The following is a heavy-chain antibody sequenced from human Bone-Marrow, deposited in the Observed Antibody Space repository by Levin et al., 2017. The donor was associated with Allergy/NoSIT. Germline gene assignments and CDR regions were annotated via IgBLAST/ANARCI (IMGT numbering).Heavy chain of an antibody. D-gene: IGHD3-3*01. CDR3: VKDISDLIFGAGAERGYFDQ. CDR1: GFTFDDFA. V-gene: IGHV3-9*01. J-gene: IGHJ4*02. Sequence: PGGSLRLSCAASGFTFDDFAMHWVRQGPGKGLEWVSSISWNSRSIGYADSVKGRFTMSRDNANNSLHLQMNSLRPEDTALYYCVKDISDLIFGAGAERGYFDQWGQGTLVTVSS. CDR2: ISWNSRSI.